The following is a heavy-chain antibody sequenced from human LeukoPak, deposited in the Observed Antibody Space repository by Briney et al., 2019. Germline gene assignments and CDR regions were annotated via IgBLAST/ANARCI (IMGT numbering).Heavy chain of an antibody. CDR1: GFTFSSYG. CDR2: IRYDGSNK. D-gene: IGHD3-10*01. Sequence: GGSLRLSCAASGFTFSSYGMHWVRQAPGKGLEWVAFIRYDGSNKYYADSVKGRFTVSRDNSRNTLYLQMNSLRAEDTAVYYCAKDRGYYYGSGSYSDYWGQATLVTVSS. J-gene: IGHJ4*02. CDR3: AKDRGYYYGSGSYSDY. V-gene: IGHV3-30*02.